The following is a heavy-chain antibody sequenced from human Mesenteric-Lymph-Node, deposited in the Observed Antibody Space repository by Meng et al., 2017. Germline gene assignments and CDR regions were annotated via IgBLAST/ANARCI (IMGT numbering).Heavy chain of an antibody. Sequence: VQLQEPGPGLVKPSQTLSLTCTVSGGSISSGGYYWSWIRQHPGKGLEWIGYIYYSGSTYYNPSLKSRVTISVDTSKNQFSLKLSSVTAADTAVYYCARASYGSGSPLGESWFDPWGQGTLVTVSS. CDR1: GGSISSGGYY. D-gene: IGHD3-10*01. CDR2: IYYSGST. CDR3: ARASYGSGSPLGESWFDP. V-gene: IGHV4-31*03. J-gene: IGHJ5*02.